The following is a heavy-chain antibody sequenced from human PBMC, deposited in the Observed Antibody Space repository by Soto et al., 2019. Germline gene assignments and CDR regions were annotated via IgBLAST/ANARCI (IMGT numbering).Heavy chain of an antibody. D-gene: IGHD2-2*01. V-gene: IGHV1-8*01. J-gene: IGHJ6*02. CDR1: GYTFTSYD. CDR2: MNPNSGNT. CDR3: ARSPIVLVPAAIIYYYYGMDV. Sequence: QVQLVQSGAEVKKPGASVKVSCKASGYTFTSYDINWVRQATGQGLEWMGWMNPNSGNTGYAQKFQGRVTMTRNTSISTAYMELSSLRSEDTAVYYCARSPIVLVPAAIIYYYYGMDVWGQGTTVTVSS.